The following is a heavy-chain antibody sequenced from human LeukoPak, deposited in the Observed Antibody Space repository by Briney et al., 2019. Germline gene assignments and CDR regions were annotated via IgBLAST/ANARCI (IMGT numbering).Heavy chain of an antibody. V-gene: IGHV3-74*01. CDR1: GFTFSSFW. CDR2: LNTDGSTT. Sequence: GGSLRLSCTASGFTFSSFWMHWVRQAPGKGLVWVSRLNTDGSTTDYADSVKGRFTISRDNAKNTLYLQLNSLRAEDTALYYCARDRGYSYGSTYFGYWGQGALVTVSS. CDR3: ARDRGYSYGSTYFGY. D-gene: IGHD5-18*01. J-gene: IGHJ4*02.